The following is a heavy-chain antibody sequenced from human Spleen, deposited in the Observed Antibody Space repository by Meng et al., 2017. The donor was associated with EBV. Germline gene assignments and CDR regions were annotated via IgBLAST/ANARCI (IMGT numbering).Heavy chain of an antibody. CDR2: VNPSGTT. CDR1: GGSFSGFY. V-gene: IGHV4-34*01. Sequence: QVQLQQWGAGLLKPSDTLSLTCAVHGGSFSGFYWTWIRQAPGKGLEWIGEVNPSGTTSYNPSLKSRVTMSVDTSKNQFSLKLNSVTAADTAVYYCATNVVTEKEVFDYWGQGTLVTVSS. CDR3: ATNVVTEKEVFDY. D-gene: IGHD2-21*02. J-gene: IGHJ4*02.